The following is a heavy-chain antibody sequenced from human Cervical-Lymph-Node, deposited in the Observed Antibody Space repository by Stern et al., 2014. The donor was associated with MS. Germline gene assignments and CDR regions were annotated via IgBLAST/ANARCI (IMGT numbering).Heavy chain of an antibody. CDR1: GYTFTAYF. D-gene: IGHD1-26*01. Sequence: QMQLVQSGAEVERPGASVKVSCKASGYTFTAYFLHWVRQAPGQGLEWMGWISPRTGSATYAQKFQDRVTMTRDKSINTGYMEVSSLRSDDTAVYYCARDRGSYSDYWGQGTLVAVSS. CDR2: ISPRTGSA. V-gene: IGHV1-2*02. J-gene: IGHJ4*02. CDR3: ARDRGSYSDY.